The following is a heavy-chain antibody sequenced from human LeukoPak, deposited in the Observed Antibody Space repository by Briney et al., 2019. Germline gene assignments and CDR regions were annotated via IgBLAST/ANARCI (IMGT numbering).Heavy chain of an antibody. J-gene: IGHJ4*02. V-gene: IGHV3-73*01. D-gene: IGHD4-17*01. CDR2: IRSKANSYAT. CDR3: TRGLGDYGPWPSYYFNY. CDR1: GFTFSGSA. Sequence: PGGSLKLYCAASGFTFSGSAMHWVRQASGKGLEWVGRIRSKANSYATAYAASVKGRFTISRDDSKNTAYMQMNSLKTEDTAVYYCTRGLGDYGPWPSYYFNYWGQGTLVTVSS.